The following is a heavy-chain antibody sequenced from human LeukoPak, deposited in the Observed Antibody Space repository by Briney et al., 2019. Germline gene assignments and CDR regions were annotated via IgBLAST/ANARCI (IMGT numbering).Heavy chain of an antibody. V-gene: IGHV3-21*01. CDR1: GFTFSSYG. J-gene: IGHJ3*02. CDR3: AREDDILTGEPDAFDI. Sequence: GGSLRLSCAASGFTFSSYGMHWVRQAPGKGLEWVSSISSSSSYIYYADSVKGRFTISRDNAKNSLYLQMNSLRAEDTAVYYCAREDDILTGEPDAFDIWGQGTMVTVSS. D-gene: IGHD3-9*01. CDR2: ISSSSSYI.